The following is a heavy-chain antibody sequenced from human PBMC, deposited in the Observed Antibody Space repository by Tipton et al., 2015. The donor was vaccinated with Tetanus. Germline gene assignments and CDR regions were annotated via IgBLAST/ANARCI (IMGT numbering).Heavy chain of an antibody. J-gene: IGHJ6*02. CDR3: ARDHRPTSRGSESYYYYGLDV. Sequence: SLRLSCAASGFTLSRYTLNWVRQAPGKGLEWVSSISSSSRYIYYADSVKGRFTISRDNAKNSLYLEMNSLRADDTAVYYCARDHRPTSRGSESYYYYGLDVWGQGTTVTVSS. D-gene: IGHD3-10*01. V-gene: IGHV3-21*01. CDR1: GFTLSRYT. CDR2: ISSSSRYI.